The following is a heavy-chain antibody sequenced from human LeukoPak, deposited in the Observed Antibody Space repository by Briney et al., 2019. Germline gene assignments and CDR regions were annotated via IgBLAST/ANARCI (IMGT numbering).Heavy chain of an antibody. CDR1: GFTFSRYW. CDR3: ARDGGEY. Sequence: GGSLRLSCAASGFTFSRYWVTWVRQAPGKGLEWVANIKEDGSNKYYVDSVKGRFSISRDNAKNTVYLQMNSLKVEDTAMYFCARDGGEYWGPGTLVTVSS. CDR2: IKEDGSNK. V-gene: IGHV3-7*01. D-gene: IGHD3-16*01. J-gene: IGHJ4*02.